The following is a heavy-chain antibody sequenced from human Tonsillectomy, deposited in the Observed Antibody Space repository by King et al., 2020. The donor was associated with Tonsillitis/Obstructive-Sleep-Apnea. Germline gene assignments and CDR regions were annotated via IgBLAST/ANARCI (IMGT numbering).Heavy chain of an antibody. CDR3: ARDSLGWYFDL. V-gene: IGHV3-48*03. J-gene: IGHJ2*01. Sequence: VQLVESGGGLVQPGGSLRLSCAASGFTFSSYEMNWVRQAPGKGLEWVSYISSSGSTIYYADSVKGRFTISRDNAKNSLYLLVNSPRAEDTAVYFCARDSLGWYFDLWGRGTLVSVSS. CDR2: ISSSGSTI. D-gene: IGHD5-12*01. CDR1: GFTFSSYE.